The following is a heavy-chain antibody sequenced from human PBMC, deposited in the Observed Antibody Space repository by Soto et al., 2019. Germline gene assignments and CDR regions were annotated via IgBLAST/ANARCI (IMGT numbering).Heavy chain of an antibody. CDR3: ARGDSSGYYREWMGLYDY. V-gene: IGHV3-30*03. Sequence: SLRLSCAASGFTFSSYGMHWVRQAPGKGLEWVASISYDGNIKYSADSVKGRFTISRDNSKNTLYLQMNSLRSEDTAVYYCARGDSSGYYREWMGLYDYWGQGTLVTVSS. CDR2: ISYDGNIK. J-gene: IGHJ4*02. CDR1: GFTFSSYG. D-gene: IGHD3-22*01.